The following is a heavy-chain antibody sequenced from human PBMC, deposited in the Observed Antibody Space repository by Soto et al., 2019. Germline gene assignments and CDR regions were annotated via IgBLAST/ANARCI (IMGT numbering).Heavy chain of an antibody. J-gene: IGHJ3*02. CDR2: ISGSGGST. D-gene: IGHD1-26*01. V-gene: IGHV3-23*01. Sequence: PGGYLSLSCAASGFTFSSYATSLVRPAAGQGLSSVSAISGSGGSTYYADSVKGRFTISRDNSKNTLYLQMNSLRAEDTAVYYCANGAPGWELLSLRTKNDAFDIWGQGTMVNVSS. CDR1: GFTFSSYA. CDR3: ANGAPGWELLSLRTKNDAFDI.